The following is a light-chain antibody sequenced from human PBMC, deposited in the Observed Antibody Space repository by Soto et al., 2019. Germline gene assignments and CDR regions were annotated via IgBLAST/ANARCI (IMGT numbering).Light chain of an antibody. CDR2: EVS. J-gene: IGLJ3*02. CDR1: SSDVGGYNY. CDR3: SSYTSSSTRV. V-gene: IGLV2-14*01. Sequence: QSVLTQPASVSGSPGQSITISCTGTSSDVGGYNYVSWYQQHPGKAPKLMIYEVSNRPSGVSNRFSGSKSGNTASLIISGLQAEDEADYYCSSYTSSSTRVFGGGTQLTVL.